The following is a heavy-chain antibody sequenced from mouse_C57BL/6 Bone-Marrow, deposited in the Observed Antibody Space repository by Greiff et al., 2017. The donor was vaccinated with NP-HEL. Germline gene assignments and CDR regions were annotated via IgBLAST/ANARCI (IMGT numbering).Heavy chain of an antibody. CDR2: IAPSDSYT. V-gene: IGHV1-69*01. Sequence: QVQLQQPGAEPVMPGASVKLSCKASGYTFTSYGMHWVKQRPGQGLEWIGEIAPSDSYTNYNQKFKGKSTLTGDKSSSTAHMQLSSLTSEDSAVYYCARGLLLRLVFAYWGQGTLVTVSA. CDR3: ARGLLLRLVFAY. CDR1: GYTFTSYG. D-gene: IGHD1-2*01. J-gene: IGHJ3*01.